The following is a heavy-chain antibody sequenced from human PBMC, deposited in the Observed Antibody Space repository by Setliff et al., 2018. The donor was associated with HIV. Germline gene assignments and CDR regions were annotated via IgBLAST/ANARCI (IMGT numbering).Heavy chain of an antibody. Sequence: GASVKVSCKASGYTFTGYYMHWVRQAPGQGLEWMGWINPNSGDTNYAQKFQGRVTMTTDTSISTAYMELSRLRSDDTAVYYCARSKYYDILTAYGDYYYYMDVWGKGTTVTVSS. V-gene: IGHV1-2*02. D-gene: IGHD3-9*01. J-gene: IGHJ6*03. CDR2: INPNSGDT. CDR1: GYTFTGYY. CDR3: ARSKYYDILTAYGDYYYYMDV.